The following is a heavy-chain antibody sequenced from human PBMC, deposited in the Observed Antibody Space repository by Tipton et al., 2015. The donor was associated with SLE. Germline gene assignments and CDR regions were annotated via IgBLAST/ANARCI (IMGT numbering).Heavy chain of an antibody. J-gene: IGHJ3*02. CDR2: IYSGGST. CDR1: GGSISSHY. V-gene: IGHV4-59*11. CDR3: AREVDTMDDSDAFDI. D-gene: IGHD3-10*01. Sequence: TLSLTCTVSGGSISSHYWSWLRQPPGKTLEWIGYIYSGGSTNYNPSLKSRVSISVDTSKNQISLKLSSVTAADTAMYFCAREVDTMDDSDAFDIWGQGTMVTVSS.